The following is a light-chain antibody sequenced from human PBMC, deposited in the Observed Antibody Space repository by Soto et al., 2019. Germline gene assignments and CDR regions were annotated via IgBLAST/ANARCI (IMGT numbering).Light chain of an antibody. CDR2: DVS. CDR3: ISYTSSSTLL. V-gene: IGLV2-14*01. Sequence: QSAMTQPASVSGSPGQSITICCTGTSSDVGGYNYVFWYQQHPIKTPKLMIYDVSNLPSGVSNRVSVSKSCNTASLTISGLQAEDEADYYCISYTSSSTLLFGGRINLTVI. CDR1: SSDVGGYNY. J-gene: IGLJ2*01.